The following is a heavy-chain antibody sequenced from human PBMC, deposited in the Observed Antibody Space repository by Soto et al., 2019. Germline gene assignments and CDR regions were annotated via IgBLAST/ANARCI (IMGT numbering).Heavy chain of an antibody. Sequence: QVQLVQSGAEVKKPGSSVKGSCKASGGTFSSYAISWVRQAPGQGLEWMGGIIPIFGTANYAQKFQGRVTITADEYTSTASMELSSVRSEDTAVYYCATCSSSWDYYYYYGMDVWGKGTTVTVSS. CDR3: ATCSSSWDYYYYYGMDV. CDR1: GGTFSSYA. CDR2: IIPIFGTA. D-gene: IGHD6-13*01. J-gene: IGHJ6*04. V-gene: IGHV1-69*01.